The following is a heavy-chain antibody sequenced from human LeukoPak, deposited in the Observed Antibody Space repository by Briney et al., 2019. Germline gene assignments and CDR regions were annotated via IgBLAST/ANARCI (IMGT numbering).Heavy chain of an antibody. CDR2: IDWDDDK. Sequence: ESGPTLVNPTQTLTLTCTFSGFSPSTSGMCVSWIRQPPGEALEWLARIDWDDDKCYSTSLKTRLTISKDTSKNQVVLTMTNMDPVDTATYYCARIPMIVAAPSDDDAFDIWGQGTMVTVSS. CDR1: GFSPSTSGMC. D-gene: IGHD3-22*01. V-gene: IGHV2-70*11. CDR3: ARIPMIVAAPSDDDAFDI. J-gene: IGHJ3*02.